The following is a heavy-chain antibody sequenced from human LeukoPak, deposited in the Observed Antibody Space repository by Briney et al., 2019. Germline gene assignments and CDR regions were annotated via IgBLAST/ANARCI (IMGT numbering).Heavy chain of an antibody. CDR1: GGSLNGYY. D-gene: IGHD1-26*01. J-gene: IGHJ6*03. V-gene: IGHV4-59*01. CDR2: IYYSGST. Sequence: SETLSHTCTVSGGSLNGYYWSWIRQPPGKGLEWIGYIYYSGSTNYNPSLKSRVTLSVDTSKNQFSLKLTSVTAADTAVYYCARLTSGSYSFYYYIGVWGKGTTVTVSS. CDR3: ARLTSGSYSFYYYIGV.